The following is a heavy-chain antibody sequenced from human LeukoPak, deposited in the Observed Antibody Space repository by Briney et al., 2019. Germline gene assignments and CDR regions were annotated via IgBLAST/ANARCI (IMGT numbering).Heavy chain of an antibody. CDR1: GFTFSNFA. Sequence: AGGSLRLSCAASGFTFSNFAMSWVRQAPGKGLEWVSAISVSGGSTYYADSVKGRFTISRGNSKNTLYLQMDSLRAEDTAVYYCAKDLLYSSSSAVDSWGQGSLVTVSS. CDR2: ISVSGGST. D-gene: IGHD6-6*01. V-gene: IGHV3-23*01. CDR3: AKDLLYSSSSAVDS. J-gene: IGHJ4*02.